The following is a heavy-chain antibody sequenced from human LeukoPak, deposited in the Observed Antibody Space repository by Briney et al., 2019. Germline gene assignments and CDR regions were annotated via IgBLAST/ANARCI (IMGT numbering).Heavy chain of an antibody. J-gene: IGHJ4*02. V-gene: IGHV3-23*01. D-gene: IGHD6-19*01. Sequence: PSETLSLTCTVSGGSISSSSYYWGWIRQPPGKGLEWVSTIEGRGNGTYYTESVKGRFTISRDNSKNTLYLQMNSLRVEDTAVYYCAKSSLQVTAVADRFDYWGQGTLVTVSS. CDR3: AKSSLQVTAVADRFDY. CDR1: GGSISSSSYY. CDR2: IEGRGNGT.